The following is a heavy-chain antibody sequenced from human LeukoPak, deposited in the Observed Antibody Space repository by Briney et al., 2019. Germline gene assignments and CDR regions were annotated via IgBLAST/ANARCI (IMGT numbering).Heavy chain of an antibody. D-gene: IGHD1-26*01. J-gene: IGHJ6*03. CDR3: ATRKDSGSYFLYYYMDV. Sequence: SETLSLTCAVYGGSFSGYYWSWIRQPPGKGLEWIGEINHSGSTNYSPSLKSRVTISVDTSKNQFSLKLSSVTAADTAVYYCATRKDSGSYFLYYYMDVWGKGTTVTISS. CDR1: GGSFSGYY. V-gene: IGHV4-34*01. CDR2: INHSGST.